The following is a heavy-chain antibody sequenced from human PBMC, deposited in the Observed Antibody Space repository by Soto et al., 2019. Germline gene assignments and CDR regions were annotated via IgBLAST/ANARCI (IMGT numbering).Heavy chain of an antibody. V-gene: IGHV1-18*01. CDR2: ISAYNGNT. Sequence: VSVKVSCKASGYTFTSYGISWVRQAPGQGLEWMGWISAYNGNTNYAQKLQGRVTMTTDTSTSTAYMELRSLRSDDTAVYYCARDQNHGDSYDAFDIWGQGTMVTVS. D-gene: IGHD4-17*01. CDR3: ARDQNHGDSYDAFDI. CDR1: GYTFTSYG. J-gene: IGHJ3*02.